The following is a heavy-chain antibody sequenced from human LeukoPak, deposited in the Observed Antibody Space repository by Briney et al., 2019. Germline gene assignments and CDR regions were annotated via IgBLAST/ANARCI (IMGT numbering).Heavy chain of an antibody. CDR2: INSDGSST. D-gene: IGHD1-26*01. CDR1: GFTFSSYW. V-gene: IGHV3-74*01. J-gene: IGHJ4*02. CDR3: ARVYSGTRRFDY. Sequence: GGSLXLSCAASGFTFSSYWMHWVRHAPGKELVWVSRINSDGSSTSYADSVKGRFTISRDNAKNTLYLQMNSLRAEDTAVYYCARVYSGTRRFDYWGQGTLVTVSS.